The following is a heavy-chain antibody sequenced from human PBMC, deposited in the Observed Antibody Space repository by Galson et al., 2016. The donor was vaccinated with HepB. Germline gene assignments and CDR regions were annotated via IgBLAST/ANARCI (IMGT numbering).Heavy chain of an antibody. V-gene: IGHV3-48*04. Sequence: SLRLSCAASGFTFSSFGMNWVRQAPGKGLEWLSYISSGSTTIYYADSVKGRFTTTRDNAKNSLYLQMNSLRAEDTAMVYCARALGRWAHTSYYNYAGMDVWSQGTTVTVSS. CDR3: ARALGRWAHTSYYNYAGMDV. CDR1: GFTFSSFG. CDR2: ISSGSTTI. J-gene: IGHJ6*02. D-gene: IGHD1-20*01.